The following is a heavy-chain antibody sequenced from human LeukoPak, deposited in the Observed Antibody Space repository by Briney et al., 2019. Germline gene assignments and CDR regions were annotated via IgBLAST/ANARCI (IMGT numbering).Heavy chain of an antibody. CDR1: GFNFGEFW. Sequence: GGSLRLSYAASGFNFGEFWMAWVRQAPGKGLEWVASIKQDGGETFYVDSVKGRFTISRDNAKNSLYLQMNSLRAEDTAVYYCTREDHSNYNYWGQGTLVTVSS. CDR3: TREDHSNYNY. D-gene: IGHD4-11*01. CDR2: IKQDGGET. V-gene: IGHV3-7*01. J-gene: IGHJ4*02.